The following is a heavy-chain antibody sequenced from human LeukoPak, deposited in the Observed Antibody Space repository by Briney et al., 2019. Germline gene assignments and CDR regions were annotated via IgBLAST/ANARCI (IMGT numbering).Heavy chain of an antibody. D-gene: IGHD2-2*01. V-gene: IGHV5-51*01. J-gene: IGHJ4*02. CDR3: ARVPPSTSCTSISCYPTHFDY. CDR1: GYSFISYW. CDR2: IYPGDSDT. Sequence: GESLKISCKGSGYSFISYWIGWVRQMPGKGLEWMGIIYPGDSDTRYSPSFQGQVTISADKSISTAYLQWSSLKASDSGTYYCARVPPSTSCTSISCYPTHFDYWGQGTLVTVSS.